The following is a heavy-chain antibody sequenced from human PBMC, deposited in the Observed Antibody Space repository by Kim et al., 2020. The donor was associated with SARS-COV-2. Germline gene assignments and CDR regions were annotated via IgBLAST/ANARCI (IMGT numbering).Heavy chain of an antibody. CDR3: AGRTRGSNSICV. CDR1: GGSISGYY. V-gene: IGHV4-4*07. Sequence: SETLSLTCTVSGGSISGYYWSWIRQPAGKGLEWIGRVYTSGSPNYNPSLKSRVTMSIDTSKNQFSLTVTSVTAADTAVYFCAGRTRGSNSICVWGKGIT. D-gene: IGHD5-12*01. CDR2: VYTSGSP. J-gene: IGHJ6*03.